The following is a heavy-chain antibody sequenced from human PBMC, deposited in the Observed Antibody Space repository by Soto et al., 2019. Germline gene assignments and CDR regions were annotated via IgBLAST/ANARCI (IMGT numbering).Heavy chain of an antibody. V-gene: IGHV4-39*01. CDR2: IYSSGST. Sequence: QLQLQESGPGLVKPSETLSLTCTVSGGSISSSSYYWGWIHQPPGKGLEWIGSIYSSGSTYYNPSLKSRVXXXXXXXXXXXXXXXXXXXXXXXXXXXXXXXXXXXXXXXXAFDIWGQGTMVTVSS. J-gene: IGHJ3*02. CDR1: GGSISSSSYY. CDR3: XXXXXXXXXXXXAFDI.